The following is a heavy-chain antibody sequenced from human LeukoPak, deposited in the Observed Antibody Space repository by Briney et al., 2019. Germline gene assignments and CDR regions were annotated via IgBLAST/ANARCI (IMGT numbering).Heavy chain of an antibody. CDR2: IYDSGST. CDR1: GGSINSYY. Sequence: SETLSLTCTVSGGSINSYYWSWLRQPPGKGLEWIGYIYDSGSTNYNPSLKSRVTISVDTSKNQFSLKLTSVTAADTAVYYCASSYSSSWFRFDYWGQGTLVTVSS. J-gene: IGHJ4*02. CDR3: ASSYSSSWFRFDY. V-gene: IGHV4-59*01. D-gene: IGHD6-13*01.